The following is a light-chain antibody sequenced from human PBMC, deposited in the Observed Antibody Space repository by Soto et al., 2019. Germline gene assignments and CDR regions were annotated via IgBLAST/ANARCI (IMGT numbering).Light chain of an antibody. CDR1: SSNIGAGYD. J-gene: IGLJ1*01. CDR2: VSS. CDR3: QSYDSSLSASV. Sequence: QSVLTQPPSVSGAPGQRVTISCTGSSSNIGAGYDVHWYQQLPGTAPKLLIYVSSNRPSGVPDRFSGSRSGTSASLAITGLQPEDEADYYCQSYDSSLSASVFGTGTKLTVL. V-gene: IGLV1-40*01.